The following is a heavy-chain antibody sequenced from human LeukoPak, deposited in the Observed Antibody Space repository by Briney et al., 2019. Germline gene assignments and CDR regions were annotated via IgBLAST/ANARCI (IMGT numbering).Heavy chain of an antibody. Sequence: GGSLRLSCSASGFTFSSYGMSWVRQAPGKGLEWVSTISGRRDSTSYADSVKGRFTISRDNSKNTLYLQMNSLRAEDTAVYYCAKDPNFYYCMDVWGKGTTVTISS. CDR2: ISGRRDST. CDR1: GFTFSSYG. V-gene: IGHV3-23*01. J-gene: IGHJ6*03. CDR3: AKDPNFYYCMDV.